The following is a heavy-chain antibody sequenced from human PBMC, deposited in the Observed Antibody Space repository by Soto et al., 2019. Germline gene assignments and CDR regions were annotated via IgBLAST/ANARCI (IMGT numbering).Heavy chain of an antibody. CDR3: AEDSYYHDSTGYYIFDY. CDR2: ISYDGSNK. Sequence: GGSLRLSCAASGFTFSSYGMHWVRQAPGKGLEWVAVISYDGSNKYYVDSVKGRFTISRDNPKNTLYLQMTSLRAEDTAVYYCAEDSYYHDSTGYYIFDYWGQGTLVTVSS. D-gene: IGHD3-22*01. CDR1: GFTFSSYG. J-gene: IGHJ4*02. V-gene: IGHV3-30*18.